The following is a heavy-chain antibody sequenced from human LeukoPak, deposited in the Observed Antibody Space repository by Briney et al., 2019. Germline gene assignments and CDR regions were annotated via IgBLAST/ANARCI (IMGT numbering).Heavy chain of an antibody. CDR3: ASTYDSSGYYHGFDY. D-gene: IGHD3-22*01. CDR1: GYSITRGSY. J-gene: IGHJ4*02. Sequence: PSETLSLTRTVSGYSITRGSYWGWIRQPPGKGLEWIANIYHSGSTYYNPSLKSRVTISVDTSKNQFSLKLSSVTAADTAIYYCASTYDSSGYYHGFDYWGQGTLVTVSS. V-gene: IGHV4-38-2*02. CDR2: IYHSGST.